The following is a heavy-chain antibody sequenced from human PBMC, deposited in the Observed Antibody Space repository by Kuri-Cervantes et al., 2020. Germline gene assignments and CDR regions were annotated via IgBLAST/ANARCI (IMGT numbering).Heavy chain of an antibody. CDR3: ARGPGFGVVIMPTHCMDV. CDR2: ISAYNGNT. CDR1: GGTFSSYA. V-gene: IGHV1-18*01. D-gene: IGHD3-3*01. Sequence: ASVKVSCKASGGTFSSYAISWVRQAPGQGLEWMGWISAYNGNTNYAQKLQGRVTMTTDTSTSTAYMELRSLRSDDTAVYYCARGPGFGVVIMPTHCMDVWGKGTTVTVSS. J-gene: IGHJ6*03.